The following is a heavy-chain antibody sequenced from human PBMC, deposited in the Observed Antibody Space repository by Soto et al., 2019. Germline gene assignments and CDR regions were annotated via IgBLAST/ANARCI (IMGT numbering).Heavy chain of an antibody. CDR1: GYTFTSYG. D-gene: IGHD6-13*01. CDR2: ISAYNGNT. CDR3: ARVWADSSSWYAELYYYYYGMDV. V-gene: IGHV1-18*01. J-gene: IGHJ6*02. Sequence: ASVKVSCKASGYTFTSYGISWVRQAPGQRLEWMGWISAYNGNTNYAQKLQGRVTMTTDTSTSTAYMELRSLRSDDTAVYYCARVWADSSSWYAELYYYYYGMDVWGQGTTVTVSS.